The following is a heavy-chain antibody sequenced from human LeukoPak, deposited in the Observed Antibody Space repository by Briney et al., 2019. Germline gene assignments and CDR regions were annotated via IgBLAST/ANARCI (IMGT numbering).Heavy chain of an antibody. CDR1: GGSFSGYY. D-gene: IGHD3-3*01. Sequence: SETLSLTCAVYGGSFSGYYWSWLRQPPGKGLEWIGEINHSGSTNYNPSLKSRVTISVDTSKNQFSLKLSSVTAADTAVYYCASSGSRYYYYYGMDVWGQGTTVTVSS. J-gene: IGHJ6*02. CDR2: INHSGST. V-gene: IGHV4-34*01. CDR3: ASSGSRYYYYYGMDV.